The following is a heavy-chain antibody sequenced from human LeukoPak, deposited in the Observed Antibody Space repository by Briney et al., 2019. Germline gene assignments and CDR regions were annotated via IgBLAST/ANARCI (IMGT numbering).Heavy chain of an antibody. CDR1: GGSISSGDYY. J-gene: IGHJ4*02. CDR2: IYYSGST. V-gene: IGHV4-30-4*08. D-gene: IGHD2-2*02. Sequence: SSETLSLTCTVSGGSISSGDYYWSWIRQPPGKGLEWIGYIYYSGSTYYNPSLKSRVTISVDTSKNQFSLKLSSVTAADMAVYYCAREGYCSSTSCYRARQSKGLFDYWGQGTLVTVSS. CDR3: AREGYCSSTSCYRARQSKGLFDY.